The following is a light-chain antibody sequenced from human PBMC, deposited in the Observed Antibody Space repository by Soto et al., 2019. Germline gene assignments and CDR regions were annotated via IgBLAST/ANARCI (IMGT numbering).Light chain of an antibody. CDR2: DVN. J-gene: IGLJ2*01. CDR3: CSYGGNFVI. CDR1: SSDIGGYSI. Sequence: QSALTQARSVSGFPGQSVAISCSGTSSDIGGYSIVSWYQHHPGKAPKLMLSDVNKRPSGVPDRFSGSKSGNTASLTISGLQAEDEADYYCCSYGGNFVILGEGTKVTVL. V-gene: IGLV2-11*01.